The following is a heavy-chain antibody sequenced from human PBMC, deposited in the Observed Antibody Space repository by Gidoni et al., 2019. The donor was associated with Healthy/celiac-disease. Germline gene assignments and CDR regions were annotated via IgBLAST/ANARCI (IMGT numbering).Heavy chain of an antibody. CDR1: GFTFSSYE. V-gene: IGHV3-48*03. Sequence: EVQLVESGGGLVQPGGSLRLSCAASGFTFSSYEMNWVRQAPGKGLEWVSYISSSGSTIYYADSVKGRFTISRDNAKNSLYLQMNSLRAEDTAVYYCARGGYSSGWYPADYWGQGTLVTVSS. D-gene: IGHD6-19*01. CDR3: ARGGYSSGWYPADY. CDR2: ISSSGSTI. J-gene: IGHJ4*02.